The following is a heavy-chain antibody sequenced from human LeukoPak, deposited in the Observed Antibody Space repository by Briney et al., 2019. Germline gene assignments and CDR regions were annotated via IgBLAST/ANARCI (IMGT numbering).Heavy chain of an antibody. Sequence: GGSLRLSCAASGFTFSAYGMHWVRQPPGKGLEWVAIIWYDGSDKYYADSVKGRFTISRDNSKNTLYLLMNSLRAEDTAVYYCARDFGTTVTTFGAVDIWGQGTKVIVSS. J-gene: IGHJ3*02. D-gene: IGHD4-17*01. CDR3: ARDFGTTVTTFGAVDI. CDR2: IWYDGSDK. CDR1: GFTFSAYG. V-gene: IGHV3-33*01.